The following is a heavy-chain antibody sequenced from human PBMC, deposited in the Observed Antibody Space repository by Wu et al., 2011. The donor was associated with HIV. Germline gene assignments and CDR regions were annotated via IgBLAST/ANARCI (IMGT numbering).Heavy chain of an antibody. V-gene: IGHV1-2*02. J-gene: IGHJ5*02. CDR1: GNSFSAYY. Sequence: QVQLVQSGIEVKRPGASVKISCVASGNSFSAYYMHWVRQAPGQGLEWMGRINPNSGGTNYAQKFQGRVTMTRDTSTTTAYMELTSLRSDDTAVFFXARGPPLTGDGAGVRPWGQGTLVTVSS. D-gene: IGHD7-27*01. CDR2: INPNSGGT. CDR3: ARGPPLTGDGAGVRP.